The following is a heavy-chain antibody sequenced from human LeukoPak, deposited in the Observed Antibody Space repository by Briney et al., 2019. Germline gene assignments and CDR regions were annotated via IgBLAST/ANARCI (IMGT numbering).Heavy chain of an antibody. D-gene: IGHD3-10*01. Sequence: GGSLRLSCAASGFTFSSYWMSWVRKAPGKGLEWVANIKQDGSEKYYVDSVKGRFTISRDNAKNSLYLQMNSLRAEATAVYYCAREDKLDYYGSGSYDFDPWGQGTLVTVSS. J-gene: IGHJ5*02. V-gene: IGHV3-7*01. CDR2: IKQDGSEK. CDR1: GFTFSSYW. CDR3: AREDKLDYYGSGSYDFDP.